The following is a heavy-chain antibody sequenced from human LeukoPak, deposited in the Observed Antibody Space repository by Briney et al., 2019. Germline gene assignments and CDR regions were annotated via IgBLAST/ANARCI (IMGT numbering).Heavy chain of an antibody. D-gene: IGHD2-15*01. V-gene: IGHV4-59*12. CDR3: ARGLVVVAATRTNWFDP. Sequence: SETLSLTCTVSGGSISSYYWSWIRQPPGKGLEWIGYIYYSGSTNYNPSLKSRVTISVDTSKNQFSLKLSSVTAADTAVYYCARGLVVVAATRTNWFDPWGQGTLVTVSS. J-gene: IGHJ5*02. CDR2: IYYSGST. CDR1: GGSISSYY.